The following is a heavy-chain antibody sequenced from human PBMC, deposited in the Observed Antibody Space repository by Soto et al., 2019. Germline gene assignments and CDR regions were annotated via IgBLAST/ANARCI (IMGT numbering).Heavy chain of an antibody. CDR3: AWENSGRFRTDH. D-gene: IGHD1-26*01. CDR1: GLKFSDAW. V-gene: IGHV3-15*07. CDR2: IKSQGGGETK. Sequence: EVQLVESGGGLVKPGDSLRLSCAVSGLKFSDAWMNWVRQAPGKGLEWVGRIKSQGGGETKDYAAPVKGRFAISRDDSRDKLYLQMNSLKIEDTAVYYCAWENSGRFRTDHWGQGTLVTVS. J-gene: IGHJ4*02.